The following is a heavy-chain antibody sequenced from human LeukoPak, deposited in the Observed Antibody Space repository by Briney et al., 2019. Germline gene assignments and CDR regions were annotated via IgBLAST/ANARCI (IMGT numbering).Heavy chain of an antibody. CDR3: ARDLYDYGSY. V-gene: IGHV3-66*01. CDR1: GFTVSSTY. CDR2: IYSGGTT. D-gene: IGHD4/OR15-4a*01. Sequence: GGSLILSCAASGFTVSSTYMSWVRQAPGKGPEWVSVIYSGGTTYYADSVKGRFTISRDNSKNTLYLQMNSLRTEDTAVYYCARDLYDYGSYWGQGTLVTVSS. J-gene: IGHJ4*02.